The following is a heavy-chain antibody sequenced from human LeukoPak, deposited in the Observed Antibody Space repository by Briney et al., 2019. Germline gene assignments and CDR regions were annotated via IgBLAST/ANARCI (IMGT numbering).Heavy chain of an antibody. Sequence: PGRSLRLSCAASGFTFSSYAMHWVRQAPGKGLEWVAVISYDGSNKYYADSVKGRFTISRDNSKNTLYLQMNSLRAEDTAVYYCARAGSTRDYYYYGMDVWGQGTTVTVSS. CDR2: ISYDGSNK. CDR3: ARAGSTRDYYYYGMDV. D-gene: IGHD2-2*01. J-gene: IGHJ6*02. V-gene: IGHV3-30-3*01. CDR1: GFTFSSYA.